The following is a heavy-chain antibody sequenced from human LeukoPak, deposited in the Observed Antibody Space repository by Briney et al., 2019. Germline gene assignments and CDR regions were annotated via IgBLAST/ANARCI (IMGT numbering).Heavy chain of an antibody. D-gene: IGHD6-13*01. Sequence: GASVKVSCKASGYTFTNYAMHWVRQAPGQGLEWMGWINPNSGGTNYAQKFQGRVTMTRDTSISTAYMELSRLRSDDTAVYYCASTGQQLVDGDWFDPWGQGTLVTVSS. CDR3: ASTGQQLVDGDWFDP. V-gene: IGHV1-2*02. CDR2: INPNSGGT. CDR1: GYTFTNYA. J-gene: IGHJ5*02.